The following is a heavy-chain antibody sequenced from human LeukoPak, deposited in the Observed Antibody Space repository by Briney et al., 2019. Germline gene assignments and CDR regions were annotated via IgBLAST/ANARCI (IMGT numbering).Heavy chain of an antibody. V-gene: IGHV4-38-2*01. CDR3: ARVRRGRATVTGGNWFDP. D-gene: IGHD4-17*01. CDR1: GYSISSGYY. J-gene: IGHJ5*02. Sequence: SETLSLTCAVSGYSISSGYYWGWIRQPPGKGLEWIGEINHSGSTNYNPSLKSRVTISVDTSKNQFSLKLSSVTAADTAVYYCARVRRGRATVTGGNWFDPWGQGTLVTVSS. CDR2: INHSGST.